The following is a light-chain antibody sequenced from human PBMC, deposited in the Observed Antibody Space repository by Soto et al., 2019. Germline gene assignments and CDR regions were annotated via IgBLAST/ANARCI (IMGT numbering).Light chain of an antibody. CDR1: QDIRSS. V-gene: IGKV3-20*01. Sequence: EIVMTQSPATVSVSPGERVALSCRASQDIRSSLAWYQQKPGQAPRLLIYGASSRATGIPDRFSGSGSGTDFTLTISRLEPEDFAVYYCQQYGSSPLTFGQGTKVDIK. CDR3: QQYGSSPLT. J-gene: IGKJ1*01. CDR2: GAS.